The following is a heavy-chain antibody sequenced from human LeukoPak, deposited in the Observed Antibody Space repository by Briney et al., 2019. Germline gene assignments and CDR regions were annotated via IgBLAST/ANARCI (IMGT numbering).Heavy chain of an antibody. Sequence: SETLSLTCTVSGGFINSHYWSWIRQPPGKGLEWIGYIYYIGSTNYNPSLTSRVAISLDRIKNQFSLKLTSVTAADTAVYYCARTSSNSWSYGMDVWGQGTTVTVSS. J-gene: IGHJ6*02. D-gene: IGHD6-13*01. V-gene: IGHV4-59*08. CDR3: ARTSSNSWSYGMDV. CDR2: IYYIGST. CDR1: GGFINSHY.